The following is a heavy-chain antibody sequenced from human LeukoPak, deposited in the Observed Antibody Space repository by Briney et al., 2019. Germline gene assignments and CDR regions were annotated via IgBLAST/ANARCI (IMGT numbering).Heavy chain of an antibody. CDR3: ARLGTQYYDFWSGYPFDY. V-gene: IGHV5-51*01. Sequence: GESLKISCKGSGYSFTSYWIGWVRQMPGKGLEWMGIIYPGDSDTRYSPSFQGQVTISADKSISTAYLQWSSLKASDTAMYYCARLGTQYYDFWSGYPFDYWGQGTLVTVSS. CDR2: IYPGDSDT. J-gene: IGHJ4*02. D-gene: IGHD3-3*01. CDR1: GYSFTSYW.